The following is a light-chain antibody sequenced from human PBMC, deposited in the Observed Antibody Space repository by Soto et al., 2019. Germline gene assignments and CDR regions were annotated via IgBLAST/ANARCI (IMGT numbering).Light chain of an antibody. Sequence: QSVLTQPPSASGSPGQSVTISCTGTSNDVGGYNYVSWYQQHPGKAPKLMIYEVNKRPSGVPDRFPGSKSGNTASLTVSGLQAEDEADYYCSSFAVSNSFVFGTGTKVTVL. J-gene: IGLJ1*01. CDR3: SSFAVSNSFV. CDR2: EVN. V-gene: IGLV2-8*01. CDR1: SNDVGGYNY.